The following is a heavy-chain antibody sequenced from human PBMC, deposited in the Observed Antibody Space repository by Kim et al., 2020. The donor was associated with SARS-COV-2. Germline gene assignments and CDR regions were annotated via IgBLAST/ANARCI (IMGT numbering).Heavy chain of an antibody. CDR1: GFTFDDYA. D-gene: IGHD6-25*01. Sequence: GGSLRLSCAASGFTFDDYAMHWVRQAPGKGLEWVSGISWNSGSIGYADSVKGRFTISRDNAKNSLYLQMNSLRAEDTALYYCAKDIRGSGSGWYFDLWGRGTLVTVSS. CDR2: ISWNSGSI. CDR3: AKDIRGSGSGWYFDL. V-gene: IGHV3-9*01. J-gene: IGHJ2*01.